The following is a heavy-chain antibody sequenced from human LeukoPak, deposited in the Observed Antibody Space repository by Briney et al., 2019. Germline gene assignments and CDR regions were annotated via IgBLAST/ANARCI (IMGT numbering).Heavy chain of an antibody. CDR3: ATPPLVTWFDP. J-gene: IGHJ5*02. V-gene: IGHV3-21*01. CDR1: GFTFSSYT. D-gene: IGHD4-23*01. Sequence: GGSLRLSCAASGFTFSSYTMNWVRQAPGRGLEWVSSISSGSHYIDYADSVRGRFTISRDNAENSLHLHMSSLRAEDTAVYYCATPPLVTWFDPWGQGTLVTVSS. CDR2: ISSGSHYI.